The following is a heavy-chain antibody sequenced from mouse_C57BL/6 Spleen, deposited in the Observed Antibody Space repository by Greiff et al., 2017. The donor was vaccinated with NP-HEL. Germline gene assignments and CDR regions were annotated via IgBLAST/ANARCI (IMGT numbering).Heavy chain of an antibody. CDR1: GFTFSDYY. Sequence: EVQRVESEGGLVQPGSSMKLSCTASGFTFSDYYMAWVRQVPEKGLEWVANINYDGSSTYYLDSLKSRFIISRDNAKNILYLQMSSLKSEDTATYYCARVLLYYYAMDYWGQGTSVTVSS. CDR3: ARVLLYYYAMDY. V-gene: IGHV5-16*01. CDR2: INYDGSST. J-gene: IGHJ4*01. D-gene: IGHD2-14*01.